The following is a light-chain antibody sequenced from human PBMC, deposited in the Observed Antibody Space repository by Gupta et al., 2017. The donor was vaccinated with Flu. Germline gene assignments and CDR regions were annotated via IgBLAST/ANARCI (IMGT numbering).Light chain of an antibody. CDR1: SSDVGGYNY. Sequence: QSALTQPASVSGSPGQSITISCTGTSSDVGGYNYVSWYQHHPGKAPKLMIYEVIKRPSGVSNRFSCSKSGNTASLTISGLQAEDEADYYCSSYTSSNSLEFGGGTKLTVL. CDR3: SSYTSSNSLE. V-gene: IGLV2-14*01. J-gene: IGLJ3*02. CDR2: EVI.